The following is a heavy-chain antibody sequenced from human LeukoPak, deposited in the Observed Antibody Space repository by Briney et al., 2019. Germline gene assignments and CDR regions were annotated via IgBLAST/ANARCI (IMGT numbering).Heavy chain of an antibody. CDR1: GGSISSGGYY. CDR2: VYYSGST. J-gene: IGHJ6*02. Sequence: SETLSLTCTVSGGSISSGGYYWSWIRQHPGKGLEWIGYVYYSGSTYYNPSLKSRVTISVDTSKNQFSLKLSSVTAADTAVYYCARAVGVVVTYGMDVWGQGTTITVSS. D-gene: IGHD2-21*02. V-gene: IGHV4-31*03. CDR3: ARAVGVVVTYGMDV.